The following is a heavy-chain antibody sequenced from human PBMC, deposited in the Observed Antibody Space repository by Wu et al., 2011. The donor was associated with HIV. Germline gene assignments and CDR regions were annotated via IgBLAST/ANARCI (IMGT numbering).Heavy chain of an antibody. CDR1: GGTFSTYA. J-gene: IGHJ4*02. V-gene: IGHV1-69*11. CDR2: VIPILGTT. D-gene: IGHD1-26*01. CDR3: ARAGPGAITPIDY. Sequence: QVQLVQSGAGVKKPGSSVKVSCKASGGTFSTYAFSWVRQAPGQGPEWMGRVIPILGTTNYAQKFQGRVTITADESTSTTYLELSSLRSEDTAVYYCARAGPGAITPIDYWGQGTLVTVSS.